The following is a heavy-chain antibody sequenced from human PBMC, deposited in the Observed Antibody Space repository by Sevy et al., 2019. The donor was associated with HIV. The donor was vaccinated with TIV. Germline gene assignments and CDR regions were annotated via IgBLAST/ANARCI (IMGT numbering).Heavy chain of an antibody. CDR2: SHPRTSDA. Sequence: GESLKISCRGSGYTFSDYWIAWVRQMPGKGLEMMGVSHPRTSDAKYSPSFEGQVSFSADSSIATAYLQWSSLKASDTAIYYCARGRDGWFSLFDDWGQGTLVTVSS. J-gene: IGHJ4*02. CDR3: ARGRDGWFSLFDD. V-gene: IGHV5-51*01. CDR1: GYTFSDYW. D-gene: IGHD6-19*01.